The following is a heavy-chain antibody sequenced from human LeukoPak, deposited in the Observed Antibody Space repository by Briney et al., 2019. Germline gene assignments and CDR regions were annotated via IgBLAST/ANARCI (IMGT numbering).Heavy chain of an antibody. CDR3: ARQADYGDPWFDY. V-gene: IGHV4-59*08. J-gene: IGHJ4*02. Sequence: SETLSLTCTVSGGSISNYYWSWIRQPPGKGLEWIGYIYYSGSTNYNPSLKSRVTISVDTSKNQFSLKLSSVTAADTAVYYCARQADYGDPWFDYWGQGTLVTVSS. D-gene: IGHD4-17*01. CDR1: GGSISNYY. CDR2: IYYSGST.